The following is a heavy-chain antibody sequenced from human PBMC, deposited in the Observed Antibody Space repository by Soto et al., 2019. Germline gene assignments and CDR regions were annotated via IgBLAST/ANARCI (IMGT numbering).Heavy chain of an antibody. V-gene: IGHV1-2*02. Sequence: ASVKVSCKASGYTFTGYYMHWVRQAPGEGLEWMGWINPNSGGTNYAQKFQGRVTMTRDTSISTAYMELSRLRSDDTAVYYCASDGDYCSSTSCYSYYYYGTDVWGHGTTVNVS. CDR3: ASDGDYCSSTSCYSYYYYGTDV. J-gene: IGHJ6*02. D-gene: IGHD2-2*01. CDR2: INPNSGGT. CDR1: GYTFTGYY.